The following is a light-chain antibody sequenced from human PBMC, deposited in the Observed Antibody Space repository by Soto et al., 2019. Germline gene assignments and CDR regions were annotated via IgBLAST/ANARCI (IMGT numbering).Light chain of an antibody. Sequence: DIQMTQSPSSLSASVGDRVTITCRASQGIRNALGWYQQKPGKAPKRLIYAASSLQSGVPSRFSGSGSGTEFTLTLSSLQPEDFATYYCLQHNSHPLTFGGGTKVEIK. CDR2: AAS. CDR1: QGIRNA. J-gene: IGKJ4*01. V-gene: IGKV1-17*01. CDR3: LQHNSHPLT.